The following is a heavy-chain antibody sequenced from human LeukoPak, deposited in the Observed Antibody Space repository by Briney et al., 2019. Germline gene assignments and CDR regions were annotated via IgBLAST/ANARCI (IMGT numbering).Heavy chain of an antibody. CDR1: GGSFSGYY. CDR2: INHSGST. Sequence: SETLSLTCAVYGGSFSGYYWSWIRQPPGKGLEWIGEINHSGSTNYNPSLKSRVTISVDTSKNQFSPKLSSVTAADTAVYYCARGRYTGRPFDYWGQGTLVTVSS. D-gene: IGHD3-16*02. CDR3: ARGRYTGRPFDY. J-gene: IGHJ4*02. V-gene: IGHV4-34*01.